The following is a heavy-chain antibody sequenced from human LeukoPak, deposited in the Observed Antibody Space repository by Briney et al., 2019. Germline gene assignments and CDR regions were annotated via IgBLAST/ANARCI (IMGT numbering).Heavy chain of an antibody. CDR3: AKDPRFTYGV. Sequence: GGSLRLSCAASGFPFSSYAMNWVRQAPGKGLEWVSIISDSGDNTYYADSVKGRFAISRDNSKNTLFLQMNSLRAEDTAVYYCAKDPRFTYGVWGQGTLVTVSS. D-gene: IGHD5-18*01. J-gene: IGHJ4*02. CDR1: GFPFSSYA. CDR2: ISDSGDNT. V-gene: IGHV3-23*01.